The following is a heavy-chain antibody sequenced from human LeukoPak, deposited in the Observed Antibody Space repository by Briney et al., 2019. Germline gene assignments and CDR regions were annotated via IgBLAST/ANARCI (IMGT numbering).Heavy chain of an antibody. J-gene: IGHJ4*02. D-gene: IGHD4-17*01. Sequence: SETLSLTCSVSGASMGAGLSDWDWILQSPGKGWEGSGRSFNSGSNCYNPAHKRRVNISVDTSKNKFSLTLWSVTAADTAVYYCARNGTTVNHVYKYFDYWGQGALVTVSS. CDR1: GASMGAGLSD. CDR3: ARNGTTVNHVYKYFDY. V-gene: IGHV4-39*01. CDR2: SFNSGSN.